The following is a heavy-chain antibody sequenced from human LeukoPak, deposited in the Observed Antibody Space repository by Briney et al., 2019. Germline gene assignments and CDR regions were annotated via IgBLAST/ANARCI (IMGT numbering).Heavy chain of an antibody. Sequence: ASVKVSCKASGYTFTSYYMHWVRQAPGQGLEWMGWINPNSGGTKYAQKFQGRVTMTRDTSISTAYMELSRLRSDDTAVYYCARGRLNEANWFDPWGQGTLVTVSS. CDR1: GYTFTSYY. CDR2: INPNSGGT. J-gene: IGHJ5*02. CDR3: ARGRLNEANWFDP. D-gene: IGHD6-25*01. V-gene: IGHV1-2*02.